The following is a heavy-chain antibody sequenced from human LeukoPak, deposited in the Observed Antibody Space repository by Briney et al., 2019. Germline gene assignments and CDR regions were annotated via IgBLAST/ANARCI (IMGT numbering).Heavy chain of an antibody. V-gene: IGHV1-2*02. CDR2: INPNSGGT. CDR1: GYTFTGYY. J-gene: IGHJ5*02. CDR3: ARDLAAEDYDILTGSKTNWFAP. Sequence: ASVKVSCKASGYTFTGYYMHWVRQAPGQGLEWMGWINPNSGGTNYAQKFQGRVTMTRDTSISTAYMELSRLRSDDTAVYYCARDLAAEDYDILTGSKTNWFAPGGQGTLVTVSS. D-gene: IGHD3-9*01.